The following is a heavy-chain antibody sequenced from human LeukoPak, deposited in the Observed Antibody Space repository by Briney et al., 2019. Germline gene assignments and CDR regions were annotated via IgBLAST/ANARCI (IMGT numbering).Heavy chain of an antibody. CDR1: GYTFTIYS. V-gene: IGHV1-46*01. D-gene: IGHD6-19*01. CDR2: INPSGGST. J-gene: IGHJ5*02. Sequence: ASVTVSFKASGYTFTIYSMHWVRQAPGQGLEWMGIINPSGGSTSYAQKFQGRVTMTRDTSTSTVYMELSSLRSEDTAVYYCARDGATAKYSSGWYSLDPWGQGTLVAVSS. CDR3: ARDGATAKYSSGWYSLDP.